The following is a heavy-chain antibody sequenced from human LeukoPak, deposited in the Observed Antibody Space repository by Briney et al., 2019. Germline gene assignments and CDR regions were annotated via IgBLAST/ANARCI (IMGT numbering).Heavy chain of an antibody. D-gene: IGHD3-22*01. J-gene: IGHJ4*02. V-gene: IGHV3-23*01. CDR3: AKVTNFYYDSSGYLDY. Sequence: GGSLRLPCAASGFTFSSYGMSWVRQAPGKGLEWVSAISGSGGSTYYADSVKGRFTISRDNSKNTLYLQMNSLRAEDTAVYYCAKVTNFYYDSSGYLDYWGQGTLVTVSS. CDR1: GFTFSSYG. CDR2: ISGSGGST.